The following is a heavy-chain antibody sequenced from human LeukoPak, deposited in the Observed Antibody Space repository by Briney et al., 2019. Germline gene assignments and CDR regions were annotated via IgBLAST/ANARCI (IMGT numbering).Heavy chain of an antibody. D-gene: IGHD2-2*01. CDR2: INPNSGGT. CDR3: ATSCSSTSCYAVKGYYYYYYYMDV. J-gene: IGHJ6*03. Sequence: ASVKVSCKASGYTFTGYYMHWVRQAPGQGLGWMGWINPNSGGTNYAQKFQGRVTMTRDTSISTAYMELSRLRSDDTAVYYCATSCSSTSCYAVKGYYYYYYYMDVWGKGTTVTISS. V-gene: IGHV1-2*02. CDR1: GYTFTGYY.